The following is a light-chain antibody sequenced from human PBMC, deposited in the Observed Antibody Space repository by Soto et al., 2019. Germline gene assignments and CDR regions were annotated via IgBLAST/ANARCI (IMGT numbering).Light chain of an antibody. Sequence: DIQMTQSPSAQSASTGDRVTITCQASQDIRNYLNWYQQKPGKAPKLLIYDASKLQTGVPSRFRGSGSGTTFTFIISSLQPEDFAIYYCQQYDKLVTFGQGTKVEMK. CDR2: DAS. V-gene: IGKV1-33*01. CDR1: QDIRNY. CDR3: QQYDKLVT. J-gene: IGKJ1*01.